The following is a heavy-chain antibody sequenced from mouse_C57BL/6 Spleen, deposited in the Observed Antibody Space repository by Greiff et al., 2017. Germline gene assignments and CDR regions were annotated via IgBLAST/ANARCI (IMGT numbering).Heavy chain of an antibody. J-gene: IGHJ3*01. V-gene: IGHV1-61*01. D-gene: IGHD2-4*01. Sequence: VQLQQPGAELVRPGSSVKLSCKASGYTFTSYWMDWVKQRPGQGLEWIGNIYPSDSETHYNQKFKDKATLTVDKSSSTAYMQLSSLTSEDSAVYYCASADDYCSPAWFAYWGQGTLVTVSA. CDR2: IYPSDSET. CDR1: GYTFTSYW. CDR3: ASADDYCSPAWFAY.